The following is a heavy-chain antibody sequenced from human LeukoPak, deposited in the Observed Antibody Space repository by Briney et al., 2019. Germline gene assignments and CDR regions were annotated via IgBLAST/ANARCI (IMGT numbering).Heavy chain of an antibody. CDR2: ISAYNGNT. J-gene: IGHJ6*03. V-gene: IGHV1-18*01. CDR3: ARANVGGCDFPFNYYMDV. Sequence: ASVKVSCKASGYTFTSYGISWVRQAPGQGLEWMGWISAYNGNTNYAQKLQGRVTMTTDTSTSTAYMELRSLRSDDTAVYYCARANVGGCDFPFNYYMDVWGKGTTVTVSS. CDR1: GYTFTSYG. D-gene: IGHD5-12*01.